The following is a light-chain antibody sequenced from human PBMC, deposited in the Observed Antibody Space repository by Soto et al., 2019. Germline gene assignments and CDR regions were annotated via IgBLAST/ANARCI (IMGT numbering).Light chain of an antibody. CDR3: QQYSDNWT. J-gene: IGKJ1*01. CDR2: KAS. CDR1: QSISSW. V-gene: IGKV1-5*03. Sequence: DIQMTQSPSTLSASVGDRVIITCRASQSISSWLAWYQQKPGTAPKLLIYKASTLQSGVPSRFSGSRSGTELTLTISSLQPDDSATYYCQQYSDNWTFGQGTKV.